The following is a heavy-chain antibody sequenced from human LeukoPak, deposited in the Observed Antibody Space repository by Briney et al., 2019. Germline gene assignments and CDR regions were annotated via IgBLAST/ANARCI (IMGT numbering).Heavy chain of an antibody. Sequence: PGGSLRLSCAASGFTFSSYSMNWVRQAPGKGLEWVSSISSSSSYIYYADSVKGRFTISRDNAKNSLYLQMNSLRAEDTAVYYCARDLEDTAMVPTTGYWGQGTLVTVSS. D-gene: IGHD5-18*01. CDR2: ISSSSSYI. CDR1: GFTFSSYS. J-gene: IGHJ4*02. V-gene: IGHV3-21*01. CDR3: ARDLEDTAMVPTTGY.